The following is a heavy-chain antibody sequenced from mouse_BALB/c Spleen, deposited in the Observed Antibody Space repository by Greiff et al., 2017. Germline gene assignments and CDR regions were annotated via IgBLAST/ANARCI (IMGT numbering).Heavy chain of an antibody. V-gene: IGHV14-3*02. CDR2: IDPANGNT. D-gene: IGHD2-10*01. J-gene: IGHJ3*01. CDR1: GFNIKDTY. Sequence: DVQLQESGAELVKPGASVKLSCTASGFNIKDTYMHWVKQRPEQGLEWIGRIDPANGNTKYDPKFQGKATITADTSSNTAYLQLSSLTSEDTAVYYCASWPYYGNYAWFAYWGQGTLVTVSA. CDR3: ASWPYYGNYAWFAY.